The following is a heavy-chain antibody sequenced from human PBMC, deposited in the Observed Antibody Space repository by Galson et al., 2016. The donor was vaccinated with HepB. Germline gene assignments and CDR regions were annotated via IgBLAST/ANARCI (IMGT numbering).Heavy chain of an antibody. CDR3: AREGGGYTSFWPEYYYGMDV. CDR1: GFTFSTYR. D-gene: IGHD6-13*01. V-gene: IGHV3-21*01. CDR2: ISSSSAYI. J-gene: IGHJ6*02. Sequence: SLRLSCAASGFTFSTYRMNWVRQAPGKGLEWVSSISSSSAYIYYAASVKGRFTISSDNAKDSLYLQMTSLRPEDTAVHYCAREGGGYTSFWPEYYYGMDVWGQGTPVTVSS.